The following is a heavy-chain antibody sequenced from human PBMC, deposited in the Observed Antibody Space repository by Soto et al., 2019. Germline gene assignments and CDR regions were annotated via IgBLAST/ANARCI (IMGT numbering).Heavy chain of an antibody. CDR2: ITTSSSFR. D-gene: IGHD2-15*01. CDR3: ARDLGVALATLTLDY. Sequence: GGSLRLSCAASGFTSSTYSMNWVRQAPGKGLEWVADITTSSSFRFYADSVKGRFTISRDDAKNSLYLQMNSLRAEDTGVYYCARDLGVALATLTLDYWGQGTLVTVSS. J-gene: IGHJ4*02. CDR1: GFTSSTYS. V-gene: IGHV3-21*01.